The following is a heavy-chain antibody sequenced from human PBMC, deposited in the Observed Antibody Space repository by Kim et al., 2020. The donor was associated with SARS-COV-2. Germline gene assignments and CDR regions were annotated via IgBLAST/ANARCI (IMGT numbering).Heavy chain of an antibody. Sequence: SETLSLTCTVSGGSISSSSYYWGWIRQPPGKGLEWIGSIYYSGSTYYNPSLKSRVTISVDTSKNQFSLKLSSVTAADTAVYYCVVITMVRGHYWGQGTLVTVSS. V-gene: IGHV4-39*07. D-gene: IGHD3-10*01. J-gene: IGHJ4*02. CDR1: GGSISSSSYY. CDR3: VVITMVRGHY. CDR2: IYYSGST.